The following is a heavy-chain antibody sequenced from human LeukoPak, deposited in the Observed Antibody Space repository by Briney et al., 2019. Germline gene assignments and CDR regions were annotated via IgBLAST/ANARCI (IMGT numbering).Heavy chain of an antibody. CDR1: GDSISTYS. CDR3: ARCLGFLIGSTWYPDAFDF. Sequence: SETLSLTCTVSGDSISTYSWSWIRQPAGKGLEWIGVYHVGTTDYNPSLKSRVTISVDSSKNQMSLKLTSVTPSDTAVYYCARCLGFLIGSTWYPDAFDFWGQGTMVTVSS. J-gene: IGHJ3*01. CDR2: VYHVGTT. D-gene: IGHD6-13*01. V-gene: IGHV4-59*08.